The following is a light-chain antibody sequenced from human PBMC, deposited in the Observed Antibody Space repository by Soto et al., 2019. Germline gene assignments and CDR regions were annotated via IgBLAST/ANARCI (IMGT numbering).Light chain of an antibody. CDR2: DAS. J-gene: IGKJ1*01. V-gene: IGKV1-5*01. Sequence: IQLTQSPSSLYASVGDRVTITCRASQSISSYLNWYQQKPGKAPKLLIYDASTLETGVPSRFSGSGSGTEFSLTISSLQPDDFASYYCQQYKSYPWTFGQGTKVDIK. CDR1: QSISSY. CDR3: QQYKSYPWT.